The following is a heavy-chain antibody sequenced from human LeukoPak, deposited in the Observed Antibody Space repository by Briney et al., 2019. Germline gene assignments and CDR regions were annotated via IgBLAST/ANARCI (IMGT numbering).Heavy chain of an antibody. CDR3: ARGRYFDWLSSSYYYYGMDV. Sequence: SVKVSCKASGGTFSSYAISWVRQAPGQGLEWMGGIIPIFGTANYAQKFQGRVTITADESTSTAYMELSSLRSEDTAVYYCARGRYFDWLSSSYYYYGMDVWGQGTTVTVSS. J-gene: IGHJ6*02. V-gene: IGHV1-69*13. CDR2: IIPIFGTA. D-gene: IGHD3-9*01. CDR1: GGTFSSYA.